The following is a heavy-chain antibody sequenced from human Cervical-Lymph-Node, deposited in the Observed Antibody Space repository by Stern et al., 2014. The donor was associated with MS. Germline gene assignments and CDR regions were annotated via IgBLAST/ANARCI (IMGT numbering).Heavy chain of an antibody. CDR1: GGTFSSYA. CDR2: IIPIFGTA. D-gene: IGHD2-15*01. V-gene: IGHV1-69*01. Sequence: QVQLVQSGAEVKQPGSSGKVSCKASGGTFSSYALSWVRQAPGQGLEWMGGIIPIFGTAKYAQRFQGRVTITADASTVDMELSSLRSDDTAVYYCATKVVVVTAAPFGAFDIWGQGTMLTVSS. J-gene: IGHJ3*02. CDR3: ATKVVVVTAAPFGAFDI.